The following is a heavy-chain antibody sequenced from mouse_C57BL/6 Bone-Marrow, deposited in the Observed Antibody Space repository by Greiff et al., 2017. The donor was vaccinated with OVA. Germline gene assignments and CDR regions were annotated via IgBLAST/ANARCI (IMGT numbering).Heavy chain of an antibody. CDR3: ARRGTGY. Sequence: QVQLQQSGAELVRPGTSVKVSCKASGYAFTNYLIEWVKQRPGQGLEWIGVINPGSGGTNYNETFKGKATLTADKSSSTAYMRLSSLTSEDSAVYFCARRGTGYWGQGTTLTVSS. D-gene: IGHD2-14*01. V-gene: IGHV1-54*01. J-gene: IGHJ2*01. CDR1: GYAFTNYL. CDR2: INPGSGGT.